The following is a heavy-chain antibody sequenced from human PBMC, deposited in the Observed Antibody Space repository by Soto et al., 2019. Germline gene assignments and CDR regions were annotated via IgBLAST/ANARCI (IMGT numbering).Heavy chain of an antibody. CDR3: ARGRWGVVFWSGLCWFDP. CDR1: GGSISSGGYY. J-gene: IGHJ5*02. Sequence: PSETLSLTCTVSGGSISSGGYYWSWIRQPPGKGLEWIGEINHSGSTNYNPSLKSRVTISVDTSKNQFSLKLSSVTAADTAVYYCARGRWGVVFWSGLCWFDPWGQGTLVTVSS. CDR2: INHSGST. D-gene: IGHD3-3*01. V-gene: IGHV4-39*07.